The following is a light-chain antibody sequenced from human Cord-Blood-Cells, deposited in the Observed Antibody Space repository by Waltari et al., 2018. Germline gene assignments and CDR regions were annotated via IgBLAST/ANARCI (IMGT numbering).Light chain of an antibody. Sequence: DIVMTQSPDSLAVSLGERATINCKSSQSVLYSSNNKNYLAWYQQKPGQPPKLLIYWASTRESGVPDRCRGSGSGTDFTITISSLQAEDVAVYYCQQYYSTPYTCGQGTKREIK. CDR3: QQYYSTPYT. V-gene: IGKV4-1*01. CDR1: QSVLYSSNNKNY. CDR2: WAS. J-gene: IGKJ2*01.